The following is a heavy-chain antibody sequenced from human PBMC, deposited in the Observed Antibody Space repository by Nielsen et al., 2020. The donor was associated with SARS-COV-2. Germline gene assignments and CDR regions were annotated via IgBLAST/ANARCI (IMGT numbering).Heavy chain of an antibody. CDR2: INHSGST. CDR3: ARSQILRFLEWHLDY. D-gene: IGHD3-3*01. J-gene: IGHJ4*02. Sequence: SETLSLTCAVYGGSFSGYYWSWIRQPPGKGLEWIGEINHSGSTNYNPSLKSRVTISVDTSKNQFSLKLSSVTAADTAVYYCARSQILRFLEWHLDYWGQGTLVTVSS. CDR1: GGSFSGYY. V-gene: IGHV4-34*01.